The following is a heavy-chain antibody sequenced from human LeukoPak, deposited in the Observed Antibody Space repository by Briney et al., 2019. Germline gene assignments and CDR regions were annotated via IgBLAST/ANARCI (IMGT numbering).Heavy chain of an antibody. Sequence: GGSLRLSCAASGFTFSTYWMHWVRQAPGKGLVWVSRINSDGNLTNYADSVKGRFTISRDNAKNSLYLQMTSLRAEDTALYYCARQNGGAEYGDYGHWGQGILVTVSS. D-gene: IGHD4-17*01. J-gene: IGHJ4*02. CDR2: INSDGNLT. CDR3: ARQNGGAEYGDYGH. V-gene: IGHV3-74*01. CDR1: GFTFSTYW.